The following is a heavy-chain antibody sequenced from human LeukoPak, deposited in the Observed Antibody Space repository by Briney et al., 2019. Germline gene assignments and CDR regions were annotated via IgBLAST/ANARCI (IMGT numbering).Heavy chain of an antibody. CDR3: AKDGPGYSYGPRFDY. Sequence: GGSLRLSCAASGFTFSSYAMSWVRQAPGKGLEWVSAISGSGGSTYYADSVKGRFTISRDNSKNTLYLQMNSLRAEDTAVYYRAKDGPGYSYGPRFDYWGQGTLVTVSS. CDR1: GFTFSSYA. V-gene: IGHV3-23*01. CDR2: ISGSGGST. J-gene: IGHJ4*02. D-gene: IGHD5-18*01.